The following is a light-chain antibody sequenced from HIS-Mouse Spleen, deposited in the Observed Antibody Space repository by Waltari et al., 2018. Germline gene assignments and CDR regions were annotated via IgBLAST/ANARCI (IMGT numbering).Light chain of an antibody. V-gene: IGLV6-57*02. Sequence: NFMLTQPHSVSESPGKTVTISCTGSSGSIASNYVQWYQQRPGSAPTTGIYEDNQRASGVPDRFSGSIDSSSNSASLTISGLKTEDEADYYCQSYDSSNWVFGGGTKLTVL. CDR2: EDN. CDR1: SGSIASNY. J-gene: IGLJ3*02. CDR3: QSYDSSNWV.